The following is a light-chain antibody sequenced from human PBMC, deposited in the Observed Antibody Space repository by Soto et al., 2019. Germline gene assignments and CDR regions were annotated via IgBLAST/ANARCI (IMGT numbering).Light chain of an antibody. Sequence: EFVVTQSPGTLSLSQGEGATLSCRASHSVTSSYLAWYQQKPGQAPRLLIYSASSRATGIPDRFSGSGSGTDYTLTISRVEPEDSAVYYCQQYGYSFWTFGQGTKVEIK. CDR2: SAS. J-gene: IGKJ1*01. V-gene: IGKV3-20*01. CDR1: HSVTSSY. CDR3: QQYGYSFWT.